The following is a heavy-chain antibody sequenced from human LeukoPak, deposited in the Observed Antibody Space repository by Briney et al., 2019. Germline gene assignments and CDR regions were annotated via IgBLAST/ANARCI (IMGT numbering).Heavy chain of an antibody. CDR2: ISGSGGST. CDR1: GFTFSSYA. CDR3: AKDGRDSSSWPDY. D-gene: IGHD6-13*01. J-gene: IGHJ4*02. V-gene: IGHV3-23*01. Sequence: GGSLRLSCAASGFTFSSYAMSWVRQTPGKGLEWVSAISGSGGSTYYADSVKGRFTISRDNSKNTLYLQMNSLRAEDTAVYYCAKDGRDSSSWPDYWGQGTLVTVSS.